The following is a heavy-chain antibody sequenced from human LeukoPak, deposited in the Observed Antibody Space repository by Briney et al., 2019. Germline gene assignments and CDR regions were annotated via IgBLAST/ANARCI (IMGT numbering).Heavy chain of an antibody. J-gene: IGHJ5*02. CDR1: GFTFDDYA. V-gene: IGHV3-9*01. CDR2: ISWNSGSI. CDR3: ARIHGSYVSGFDP. Sequence: GGSLRLSCAASGFTFDDYAMHWVRQAPGKGLEWVSGISWNSGSIGYADSVKGRFTISRDNAKNSLYLQMNSLRAEDTAVYYCARIHGSYVSGFDPWGQGTLVTVSS. D-gene: IGHD3-16*01.